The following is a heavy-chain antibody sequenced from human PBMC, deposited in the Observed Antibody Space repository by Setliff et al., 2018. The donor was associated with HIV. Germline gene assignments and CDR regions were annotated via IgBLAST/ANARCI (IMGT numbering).Heavy chain of an antibody. Sequence: GASVKVSCKASGGRFSNYGISWVRQAPGQGLEWMGGIIPIFGTTNYAQMFQGRVTMTADESTSTAYMEPSSLRSEDTAVYYCARAVVPTYYDVLTGYVYYMDVWGKGTTVTVSS. CDR3: ARAVVPTYYDVLTGYVYYMDV. CDR1: GGRFSNYG. CDR2: IIPIFGTT. V-gene: IGHV1-69*13. J-gene: IGHJ6*03. D-gene: IGHD3-9*01.